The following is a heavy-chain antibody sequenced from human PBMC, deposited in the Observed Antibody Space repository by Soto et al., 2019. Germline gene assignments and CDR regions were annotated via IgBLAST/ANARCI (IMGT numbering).Heavy chain of an antibody. CDR3: ARDYSSSWYVLRYYYYGMDV. CDR2: ISYDGSNK. V-gene: IGHV3-30-3*01. J-gene: IGHJ6*02. CDR1: GFTFSSYA. Sequence: GGSLRLSCAASGFTFSSYAMHWVRQAPGKGLEWVAVISYDGSNKYYADSVKGRFTISRDNSKNTLYLQMNSLRAEDTAVYYCARDYSSSWYVLRYYYYGMDVCGQGTTVTVSS. D-gene: IGHD6-13*01.